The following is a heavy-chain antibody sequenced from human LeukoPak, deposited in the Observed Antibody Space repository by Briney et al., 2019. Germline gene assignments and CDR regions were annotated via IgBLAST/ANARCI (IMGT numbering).Heavy chain of an antibody. CDR2: SVGAGDT. J-gene: IGHJ5*02. CDR3: VKDGVSGNNNWDWFDP. D-gene: IGHD4-23*01. CDR1: GFTFSVFG. V-gene: IGHV3-23*01. Sequence: GGSLRLSCAASGFTFSVFGMTWVRQAPGKGLEWVSSVGAGDTYYADSVKGRFTISRDNSKNTVFLQMNSLRAEDTAVYYCVKDGVSGNNNWDWFDPWGQGTLVTVSS.